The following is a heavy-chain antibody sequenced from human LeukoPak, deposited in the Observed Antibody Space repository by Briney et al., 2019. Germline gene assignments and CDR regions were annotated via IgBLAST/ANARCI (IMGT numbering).Heavy chain of an antibody. CDR2: INPSGGST. Sequence: ASVKVSCKASGYTXTSYYMHWVRQAPGQGLEWMGIINPSGGSTSYAQKFQGRVTMTRATSTSTVYMELSSLRSEDTAVYYCARNYGAYPHFDYWGQGTLVTVSS. V-gene: IGHV1-46*01. CDR1: GYTXTSYY. D-gene: IGHD4-17*01. J-gene: IGHJ4*02. CDR3: ARNYGAYPHFDY.